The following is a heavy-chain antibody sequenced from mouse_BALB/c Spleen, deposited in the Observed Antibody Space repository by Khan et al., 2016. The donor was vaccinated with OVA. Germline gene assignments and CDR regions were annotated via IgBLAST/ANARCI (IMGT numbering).Heavy chain of an antibody. CDR3: ARVYGGDFDY. D-gene: IGHD1-1*01. Sequence: QLEESGPGLVKPSQSLSLICTVTGYSITSDYAWNWIRQFPGNKLEWMGFISYSGNTNYTPSLKSRISITRDTSKNQFFLHLNSVTTEDTATNYCARVYGGDFDYWGQGTTLTVSS. CDR1: GYSITSDYA. CDR2: ISYSGNT. J-gene: IGHJ2*01. V-gene: IGHV3-2*02.